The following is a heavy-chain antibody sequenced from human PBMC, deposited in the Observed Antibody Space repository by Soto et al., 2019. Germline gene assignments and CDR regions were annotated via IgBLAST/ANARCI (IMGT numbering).Heavy chain of an antibody. Sequence: PSETLSLTXTVSGGSISSSSYYWGWIRQPPGKGLEWIGSIYYSGSTYYNPSLKSRVTISVDTSKNQFSLKLSSVTAADTAVYYCARGYGDGYNFGYWGQGTLVTAPQ. CDR2: IYYSGST. V-gene: IGHV4-39*07. J-gene: IGHJ4*02. CDR3: ARGYGDGYNFGY. D-gene: IGHD5-12*01. CDR1: GGSISSSSYY.